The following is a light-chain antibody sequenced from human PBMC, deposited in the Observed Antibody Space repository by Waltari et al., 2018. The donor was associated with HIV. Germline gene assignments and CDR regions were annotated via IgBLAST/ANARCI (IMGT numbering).Light chain of an antibody. CDR3: SSYTSSRGV. Sequence: QSALTQPASVSGSPGQSITISCTGTRSDVGGYNYVSWYQQHPGKAPKLMIYEVSNRPSGVSNRFSGSKSGNTASLTISGLQAEDEADYYCSSYTSSRGVFGTGTKVTVL. V-gene: IGLV2-14*01. CDR2: EVS. J-gene: IGLJ1*01. CDR1: RSDVGGYNY.